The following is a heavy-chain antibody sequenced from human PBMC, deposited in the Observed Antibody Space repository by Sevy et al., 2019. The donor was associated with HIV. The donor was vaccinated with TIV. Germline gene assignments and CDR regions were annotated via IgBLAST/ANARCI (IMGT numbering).Heavy chain of an antibody. V-gene: IGHV3-7*01. CDR1: GFTLGRYW. CDR2: IKQAGSET. CDR3: ARDRQDSGSPYDP. J-gene: IGHJ5*02. Sequence: GGSLRLSCAASGFTLGRYWMNWVRQAPGKGLEWVANIKQAGSETYYVDSVKGRFTISRDNAKNSLYLQMNSLRAEDTAVYYCARDRQDSGSPYDPWGQGTLVTVSS. D-gene: IGHD3-10*01.